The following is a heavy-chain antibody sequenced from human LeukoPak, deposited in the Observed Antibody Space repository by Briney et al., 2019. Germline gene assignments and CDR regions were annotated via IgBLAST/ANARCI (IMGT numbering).Heavy chain of an antibody. CDR2: ISSSSYI. V-gene: IGHV3-21*01. J-gene: IGHJ4*02. Sequence: GGSLRLSCAASGFTFSSYSMNWVRQAPGKGLEWVSSISSSSYIYYADSVKGRFTISRDNAKNSLYLQMNSLRADDTAVYYCAKSWCETICYGIYDWGQGTLVTVS. D-gene: IGHD2-2*01. CDR1: GFTFSSYS. CDR3: AKSWCETICYGIYD.